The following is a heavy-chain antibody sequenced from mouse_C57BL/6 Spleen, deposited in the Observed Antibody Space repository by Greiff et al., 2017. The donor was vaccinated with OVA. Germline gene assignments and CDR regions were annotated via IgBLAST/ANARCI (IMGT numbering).Heavy chain of an antibody. CDR1: GYAFSSSW. CDR2: IYPGDGDT. CDR3: ATSNWFAY. Sequence: QVQLKESGPELVKPGASVKISRKASGYAFSSSWMNWVKQRPGKGLEWIGRIYPGDGDTNYNGKFKGKATLTADKSSSTAYMQLSSLTSEDSAVYFCATSNWFAYWGQGTLVTVSA. J-gene: IGHJ3*01. V-gene: IGHV1-82*01. D-gene: IGHD2-10*02.